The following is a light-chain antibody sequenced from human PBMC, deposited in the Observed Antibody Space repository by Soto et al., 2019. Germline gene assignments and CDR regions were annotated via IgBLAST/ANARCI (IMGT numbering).Light chain of an antibody. Sequence: IVLTQSPGTLSLSPGERATLSCRASQSVTSSYLAWYQQKPGQTPRLLIYDASSRATGIPDRFSGSESGTDFTLTISRLEPEDFAVYYCQQYGRSPFTFGPGTKVDIK. V-gene: IGKV3-20*01. J-gene: IGKJ3*01. CDR2: DAS. CDR3: QQYGRSPFT. CDR1: QSVTSSY.